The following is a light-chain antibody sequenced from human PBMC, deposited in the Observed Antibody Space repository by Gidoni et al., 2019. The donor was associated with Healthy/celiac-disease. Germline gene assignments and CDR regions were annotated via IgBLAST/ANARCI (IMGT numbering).Light chain of an antibody. Sequence: QSALTQPASVSGSHGQSITISCTGTSSDVGGYNYVSWYQQHPGKAPKLMIYEVSNRPSGVSNRFSGSKSGNTASLTISGLQAEDEADYYCSSYTSSSTVVFGGGTTLTVL. CDR1: SSDVGGYNY. CDR3: SSYTSSSTVV. V-gene: IGLV2-14*01. CDR2: EVS. J-gene: IGLJ2*01.